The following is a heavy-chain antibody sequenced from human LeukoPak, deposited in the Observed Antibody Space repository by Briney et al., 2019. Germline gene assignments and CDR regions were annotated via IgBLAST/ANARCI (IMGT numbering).Heavy chain of an antibody. D-gene: IGHD1-26*01. Sequence: SETLSLTCTVSGGSIVKQYWSWIRQPPTKGLEWIGYVYSSGSTTSNPSLGSRVTISVDTSKNQFSLKLSIVTAADTAVYFCARVSVGQEQWVARAPNTFGIWGQGTMVAVSS. CDR2: VYSSGST. V-gene: IGHV4-59*11. CDR3: ARVSVGQEQWVARAPNTFGI. CDR1: GGSIVKQY. J-gene: IGHJ3*02.